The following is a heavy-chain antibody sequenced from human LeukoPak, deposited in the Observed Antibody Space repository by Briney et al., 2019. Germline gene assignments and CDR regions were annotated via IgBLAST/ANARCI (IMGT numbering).Heavy chain of an antibody. CDR1: GFTFSSYA. Sequence: GGSLRLSCAASGFTFSSYAMHWVRQAPGKGLEWVALISFDGGNKYYADSVRGRFTISRDNSKNTLYLQMNSLRAEDTAVYYCARELSPGISDYWGQGTLVTVSS. CDR3: ARELSPGISDY. J-gene: IGHJ4*02. V-gene: IGHV3-30-3*01. CDR2: ISFDGGNK. D-gene: IGHD2/OR15-2a*01.